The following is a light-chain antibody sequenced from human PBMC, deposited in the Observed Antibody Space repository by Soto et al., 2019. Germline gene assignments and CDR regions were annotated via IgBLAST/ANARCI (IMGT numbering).Light chain of an antibody. J-gene: IGLJ3*02. V-gene: IGLV2-14*01. CDR2: EVS. CDR3: SSYTSSSTGV. Sequence: QSALTQPASVSGSPGQSITISCTGTSSDVGGYNYVSWYQQHPGKAPKLMIYEVSNRPSGVSNHFSGSKSGNTASLTISGLQAEDEADYYCSSYTSSSTGVFGGGTKVTVL. CDR1: SSDVGGYNY.